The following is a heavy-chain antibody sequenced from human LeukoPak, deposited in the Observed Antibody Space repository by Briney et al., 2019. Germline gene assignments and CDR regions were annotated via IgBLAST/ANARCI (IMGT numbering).Heavy chain of an antibody. Sequence: ASVKVSCKASGYTFTSYYMHWVRQAPAQGLEWVGIINPSGGSTSYAQKFQGRVTMTRHTSTRTVYIELSSLRSGDTAVYYCAREVDPYYFDYWGQGTLVTVSS. CDR3: AREVDPYYFDY. CDR2: INPSGGST. CDR1: GYTFTSYY. J-gene: IGHJ4*02. V-gene: IGHV1-46*01.